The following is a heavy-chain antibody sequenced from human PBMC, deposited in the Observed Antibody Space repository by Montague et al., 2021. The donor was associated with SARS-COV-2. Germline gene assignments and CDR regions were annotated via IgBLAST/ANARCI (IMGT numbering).Heavy chain of an antibody. CDR3: ATHRQHHNH. CDR1: GGSISGYY. Sequence: SETLSRTCTVSGGSISGYYWTWIRQPPGKGLEWIGYIFYNGDTNYNPSLKSRVSISVDTSKNQFSPKLIAVTAADTAVYFCATHRQHHNHWGQGAMVAVSS. D-gene: IGHD6-13*01. J-gene: IGHJ5*02. V-gene: IGHV4-59*08. CDR2: IFYNGDT.